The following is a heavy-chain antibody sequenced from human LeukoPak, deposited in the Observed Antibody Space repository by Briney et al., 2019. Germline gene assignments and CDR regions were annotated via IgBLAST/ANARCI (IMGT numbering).Heavy chain of an antibody. D-gene: IGHD3-10*01. CDR3: ATDLIHYYASGAKT. CDR1: GFSFSSYS. CDR2: ITTSSSYI. J-gene: IGHJ5*02. V-gene: IGHV3-21*01. Sequence: GGSLRLSCAASGFSFSSYSMNWVRQAPGKGLEWVSSITTSSSYIYYADSVKGRFTISRDNAKNSLLLQMNSLRAEDTAVYYCATDLIHYYASGAKTWGQGTLVTVSS.